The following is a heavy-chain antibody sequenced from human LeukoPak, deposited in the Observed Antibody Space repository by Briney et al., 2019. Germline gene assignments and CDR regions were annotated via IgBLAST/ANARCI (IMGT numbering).Heavy chain of an antibody. D-gene: IGHD4-17*01. CDR3: AKGGYGDYA. CDR2: ISGSGGST. J-gene: IGHJ5*02. V-gene: IGHV3-23*01. CDR1: GFTFGSYA. Sequence: GGSLRLSCAASGFTFGSYAMSWVRQAPGKGLEWVSAISGSGGSTYYGDSVKGRFTISRDNSKNTLYLQMNSLRAEDTTVYYCAKGGYGDYAWGQGTLVTVSS.